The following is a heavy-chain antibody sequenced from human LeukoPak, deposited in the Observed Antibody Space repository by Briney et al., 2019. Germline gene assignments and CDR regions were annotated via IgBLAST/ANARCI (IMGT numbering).Heavy chain of an antibody. CDR1: GFTFSGFW. D-gene: IGHD1-1*01. CDR3: ARGGRDTTIDY. V-gene: IGHV3-74*01. CDR2: INKDGSTT. Sequence: QSGGSLRLSCAASGFTFSGFWMHWVRQAPGKGLVWVSRINKDGSTTTYADSVKGRFTISRDNAENTLYLQMSSLRVEDTAVYYCARGGRDTTIDYWGQGTLVTVSS. J-gene: IGHJ4*02.